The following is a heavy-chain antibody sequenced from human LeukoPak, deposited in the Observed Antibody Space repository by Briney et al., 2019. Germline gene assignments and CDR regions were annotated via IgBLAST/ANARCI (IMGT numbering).Heavy chain of an antibody. CDR3: ARDPVGATTPDC. J-gene: IGHJ4*02. V-gene: IGHV3-48*03. Sequence: PGGSLRLSCAASGFXFSSYEINWVRQAPGKGLEWVSSISSSGSIIYYADFVKGRCTISRDNAKNSLYLQMNSLRAEDTAVYYCARDPVGATTPDCWGQGALVTVSS. D-gene: IGHD1-26*01. CDR1: GFXFSSYE. CDR2: ISSSGSII.